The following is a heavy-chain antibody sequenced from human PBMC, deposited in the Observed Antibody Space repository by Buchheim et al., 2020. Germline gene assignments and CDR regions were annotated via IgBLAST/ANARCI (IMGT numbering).Heavy chain of an antibody. Sequence: EVQLLESGGGLVQPGGSLRLSCAASGFTFSSYAMSWVRQAPGKGLEWVSAISGSGGSTYYADSVKGRFTISRDNSKNTLYLQMNSLIAEDTDVYYCAKGGPYYDSSGYYQNFDYWGQGTL. CDR1: GFTFSSYA. CDR2: ISGSGGST. V-gene: IGHV3-23*01. J-gene: IGHJ4*02. CDR3: AKGGPYYDSSGYYQNFDY. D-gene: IGHD3-22*01.